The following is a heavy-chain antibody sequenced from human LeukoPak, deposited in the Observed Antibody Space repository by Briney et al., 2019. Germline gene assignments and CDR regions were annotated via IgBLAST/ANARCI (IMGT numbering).Heavy chain of an antibody. CDR1: GGSISSYY. Sequence: AETLSLTCTVSGGSISSYYWRWIRQPAGKGLEWIGRIYTNGSTNYNPSPTSRVTMSVETTNNQYSLKLRSVTAADSAVYYCARAPWFYYLDYWGQGTLVTVSS. V-gene: IGHV4-4*07. D-gene: IGHD3-22*01. CDR2: IYTNGST. CDR3: ARAPWFYYLDY. J-gene: IGHJ4*02.